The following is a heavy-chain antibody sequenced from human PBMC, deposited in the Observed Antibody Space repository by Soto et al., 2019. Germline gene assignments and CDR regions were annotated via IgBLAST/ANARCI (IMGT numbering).Heavy chain of an antibody. CDR2: IIPIFGTA. J-gene: IGHJ4*02. CDR3: ARAPKSIAAAGIGDYYDSSGYY. CDR1: GGTFSSYA. D-gene: IGHD3-22*01. V-gene: IGHV1-69*13. Sequence: SVTVSCKASGGTFSSYAISWVRQAPGQGLEWMGGIIPIFGTANYAQKFQGRVTITADESTSTAYMELSSLRSEDTAVYYCARAPKSIAAAGIGDYYDSSGYYWGQGTLVTVSS.